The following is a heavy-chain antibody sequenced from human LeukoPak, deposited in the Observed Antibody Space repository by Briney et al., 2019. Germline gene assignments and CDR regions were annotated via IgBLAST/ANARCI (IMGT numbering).Heavy chain of an antibody. J-gene: IGHJ5*02. CDR2: INRNSGGT. V-gene: IGHV1-2*02. CDR1: GFNFTGYW. CDR3: ARERGYSYGYGGDWFDP. D-gene: IGHD5-18*01. Sequence: ASVKVFCKASGFNFTGYWIQWVRQAPGQGLEWMGWINRNSGGTNYAQKFQGRVTMTRDTSISTAYMELSRLRSDDTAVYYCARERGYSYGYGGDWFDPWGQGTLVTVSS.